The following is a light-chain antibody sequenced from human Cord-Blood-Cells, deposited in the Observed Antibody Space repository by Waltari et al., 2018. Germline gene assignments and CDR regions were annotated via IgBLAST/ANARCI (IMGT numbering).Light chain of an antibody. J-gene: IGLJ3*02. CDR2: DVS. CDR1: SSDVGCYNY. Sequence: QSALTQPRSVSGSPGQSVPLSCTGTSSDVGCYNYVPWYQQPPGKAPKLMIYDVSKRPSGVPDRFSGSKSGNTASLTISGLQAEDEADYYCCSYAGSYTWVFGGGTKLTVL. CDR3: CSYAGSYTWV. V-gene: IGLV2-11*01.